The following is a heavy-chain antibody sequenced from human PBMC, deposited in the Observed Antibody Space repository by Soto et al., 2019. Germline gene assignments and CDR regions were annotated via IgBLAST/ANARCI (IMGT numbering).Heavy chain of an antibody. CDR2: ISSRDNTI. CDR1: GFTFSDYY. J-gene: IGHJ6*02. Sequence: QVPLVESGGDLVKPGGSLRLSCAASGFTFSDYYMNWIRQAPGKGLDWVSSISSRDNTIYYADSVQGRFTISRDNAKNSLYLQMNSLRAEDTAVYYCARTYGGYPPLYYGMDVWGQGTTVTVSS. CDR3: ARTYGGYPPLYYGMDV. V-gene: IGHV3-11*01. D-gene: IGHD5-12*01.